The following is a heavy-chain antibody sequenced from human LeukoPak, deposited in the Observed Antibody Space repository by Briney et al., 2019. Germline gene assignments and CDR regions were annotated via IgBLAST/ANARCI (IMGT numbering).Heavy chain of an antibody. CDR3: AKDLVGLGFGELLGY. D-gene: IGHD3-10*01. CDR2: ISYDGSYK. Sequence: GRSLRLSCAASGFTFSNYAIHWVRQAPGKGLEWVALISYDGSYKSYADSVKGRFTISRDNSKNTLYLQMNSLRAEDTAVYYCAKDLVGLGFGELLGYWGQGTLVTVSS. J-gene: IGHJ4*02. V-gene: IGHV3-30*04. CDR1: GFTFSNYA.